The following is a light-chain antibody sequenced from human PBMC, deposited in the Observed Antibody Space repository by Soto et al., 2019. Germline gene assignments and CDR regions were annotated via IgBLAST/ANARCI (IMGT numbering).Light chain of an antibody. CDR3: CSYAGSSTVV. CDR1: DSDVGGYNL. J-gene: IGLJ2*01. CDR2: EGS. Sequence: QSALTQPASVSGSPGQSITISCTGTDSDVGGYNLVSWYQQHPGKAPKLMIYEGSKRPSGVSNRFSGSKSGNTASLTISGLQAEDEADYYCCSYAGSSTVVFGGGTKVTVL. V-gene: IGLV2-23*01.